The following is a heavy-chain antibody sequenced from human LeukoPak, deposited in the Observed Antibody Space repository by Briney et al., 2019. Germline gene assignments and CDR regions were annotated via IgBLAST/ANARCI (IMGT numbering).Heavy chain of an antibody. CDR3: AKDELGYCSGGSCYSPAYYYYYMDV. CDR2: ISYDGSNK. D-gene: IGHD2-15*01. Sequence: PGGSLRPSCAASGFTFSSYGMHWVRQAPGKGLEWVAVISYDGSNKYYADSVKGRFTISRDNSKNTLYLQMNSLRAEDTAVYYCAKDELGYCSGGSCYSPAYYYYYMDVWGKGTTVTISS. J-gene: IGHJ6*03. CDR1: GFTFSSYG. V-gene: IGHV3-30*18.